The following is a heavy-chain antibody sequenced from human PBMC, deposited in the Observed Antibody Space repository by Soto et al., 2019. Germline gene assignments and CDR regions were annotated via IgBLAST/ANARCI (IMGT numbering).Heavy chain of an antibody. D-gene: IGHD4-17*01. J-gene: IGHJ6*02. CDR2: IIPIFGTA. V-gene: IGHV1-69*13. CDR1: GGTFSSYA. CDR3: ARLAVSAPNRGYYYFGMDV. Sequence: SVKGSCKASGGTFSSYAISWVRQAPGQGLEWMGGIIPIFGTANYAQKFQGRVTITADESTSTAYMELSSLRSEDTAVYYCARLAVSAPNRGYYYFGMDVWGQGTTVTVCS.